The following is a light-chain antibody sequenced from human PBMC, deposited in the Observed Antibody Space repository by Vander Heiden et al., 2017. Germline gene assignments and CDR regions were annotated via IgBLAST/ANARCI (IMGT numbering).Light chain of an antibody. CDR3: QQDGSAPRT. Sequence: EIVFPRSPGTLSLSPGERATLSCRASQSVSSSYLAWYQQNPCYAPRLLIYGASSRATRIPDRFSGRGSGTDFTLTIIRLELADFAVSYCQQDGSAPRTFGQGTKVEIK. CDR1: QSVSSSY. J-gene: IGKJ1*01. V-gene: IGKV3-20*01. CDR2: GAS.